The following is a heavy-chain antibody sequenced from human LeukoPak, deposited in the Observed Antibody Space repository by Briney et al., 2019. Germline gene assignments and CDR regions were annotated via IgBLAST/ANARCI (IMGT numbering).Heavy chain of an antibody. V-gene: IGHV4-59*01. CDR3: AISNSVLDEFDY. CDR1: GGSISSYY. Sequence: SETLSLTCTVSGGSISSYYWSWIRHPPGKGLEGIGDIYYSGSTNYNPSLKSRVTISVDTSKNQLSLRLSSVTAADTAVYFCAISNSVLDEFDYWGQGALVTVSS. CDR2: IYYSGST. J-gene: IGHJ4*02. D-gene: IGHD2/OR15-2a*01.